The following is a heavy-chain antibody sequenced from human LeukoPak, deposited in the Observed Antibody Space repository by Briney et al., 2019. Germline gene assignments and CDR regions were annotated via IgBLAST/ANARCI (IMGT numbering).Heavy chain of an antibody. CDR2: ISISGSTI. CDR3: ASGEVFGDLFDVY. J-gene: IGHJ4*02. D-gene: IGHD3-10*02. V-gene: IGHV3-48*03. Sequence: GGSLRLSCVASGFTFSSHEMNGVRQAPGKGLEWVSYISISGSTIYYADSVKGRFTISRDNARNSLHLQMNSLRAEDTALYYCASGEVFGDLFDVYWGQGTLVTVSS. CDR1: GFTFSSHE.